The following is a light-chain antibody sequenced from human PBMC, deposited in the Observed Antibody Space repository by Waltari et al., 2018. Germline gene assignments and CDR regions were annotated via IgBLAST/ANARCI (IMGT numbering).Light chain of an antibody. V-gene: IGLV2-14*03. CDR2: DVS. Sequence: QSALTQPASVSGSPGQSLTISCTGTSSDVGAYNYVSWYQQHPGKAPKLMIFDVSNRPSGVSNRFSGSKSGNTASLTISGLQAEDEAGYYCSSYISSSTLELFDGGTSLTFL. J-gene: IGLJ2*01. CDR3: SSYISSSTLEL. CDR1: SSDVGAYNY.